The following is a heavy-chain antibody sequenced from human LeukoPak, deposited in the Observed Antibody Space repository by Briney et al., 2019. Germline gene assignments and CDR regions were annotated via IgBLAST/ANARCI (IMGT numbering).Heavy chain of an antibody. D-gene: IGHD1-26*01. Sequence: PSETLSLTCTVSGGSISSSSYYWGWIRQPPGKGLEWIGSIYYSGSTYYNPSLKSRVTISVDTSKNQFSLKLSSVTAAHTAVYYCTRESVYSGSYPGIDYWGQGTLVTVSS. CDR3: TRESVYSGSYPGIDY. V-gene: IGHV4-39*07. CDR2: IYYSGST. J-gene: IGHJ4*02. CDR1: GGSISSSSYY.